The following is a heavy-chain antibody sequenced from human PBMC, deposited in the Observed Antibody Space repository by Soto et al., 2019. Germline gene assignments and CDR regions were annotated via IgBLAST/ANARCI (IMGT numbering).Heavy chain of an antibody. D-gene: IGHD3-9*01. J-gene: IGHJ6*02. V-gene: IGHV1-8*01. CDR1: GYTFTSYD. CDR2: MNPKSGNT. CDR3: ARRGLRYSYYYYGMDV. Sequence: ASVKVSCKASGYTFTSYDINWVRQATGQGLEWMGWMNPKSGNTGYAQKFQGRVTMTRNTSISTAYMELSSLRSEDTAVYYCARRGLRYSYYYYGMDVWGQGTTVTVSS.